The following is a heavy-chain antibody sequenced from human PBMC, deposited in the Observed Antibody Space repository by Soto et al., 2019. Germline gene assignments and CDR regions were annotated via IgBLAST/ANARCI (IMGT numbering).Heavy chain of an antibody. D-gene: IGHD3-3*01. J-gene: IGHJ5*02. CDR1: GFTLSSYW. Sequence: GESLKISCVASGFTLSSYWMHWVRQAPGKGLVWVSRINSDGSSTSYADSVKGRFTISRDNAKNTLYLQMNSLRAEDTAVYYCARGSIEDFWSGYLSQNPVENWFDPWGQGTLVTVSS. CDR3: ARGSIEDFWSGYLSQNPVENWFDP. CDR2: INSDGSST. V-gene: IGHV3-74*01.